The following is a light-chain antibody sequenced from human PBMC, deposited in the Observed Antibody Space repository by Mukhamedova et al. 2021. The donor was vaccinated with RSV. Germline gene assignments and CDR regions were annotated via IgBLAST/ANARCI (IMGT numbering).Light chain of an antibody. Sequence: WYQRRVHGKAPRLLIHDASNLETGVPSRFIGSGSGTDFTFTISSLQPEDIATYYCQQYDRIPITFGQGTRLETK. CDR3: QQYDRIPIT. CDR2: DAS. V-gene: IGKV1-33*01. J-gene: IGKJ5*01.